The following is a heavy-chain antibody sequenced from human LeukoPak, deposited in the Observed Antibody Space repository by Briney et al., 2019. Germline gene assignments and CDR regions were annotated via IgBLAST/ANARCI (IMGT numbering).Heavy chain of an antibody. Sequence: ASVRLSCTVSGYTLTEFSMHWGRQAPGKGLEWMGGFDPEDGETIYAEKFQGRVTMTADTSTDTDYMELISLRAEDTAVYYCATPYSSGWYVRGWFDPWGQGTLVTVSS. CDR3: ATPYSSGWYVRGWFDP. CDR2: FDPEDGET. D-gene: IGHD6-19*01. J-gene: IGHJ5*02. CDR1: GYTLTEFS. V-gene: IGHV1-24*01.